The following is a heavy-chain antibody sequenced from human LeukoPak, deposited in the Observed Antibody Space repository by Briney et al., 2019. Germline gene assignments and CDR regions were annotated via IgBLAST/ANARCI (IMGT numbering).Heavy chain of an antibody. J-gene: IGHJ4*02. Sequence: GGSLRLSCAASGFTFSSYGMHWVRQAPGKGLEWVAVISYDGSNKYYADSVKGRFTISRDNSKNTLYLQMNSLRAEDTAVYYCARETGSAIGSTDFDYWGQGTLVTVSS. CDR1: GFTFSSYG. CDR3: ARETGSAIGSTDFDY. V-gene: IGHV3-30*03. CDR2: ISYDGSNK. D-gene: IGHD4-17*01.